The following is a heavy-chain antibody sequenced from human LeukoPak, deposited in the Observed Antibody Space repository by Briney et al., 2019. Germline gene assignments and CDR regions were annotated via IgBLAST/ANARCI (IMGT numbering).Heavy chain of an antibody. CDR1: GFTFSSYS. Sequence: GGSLILSCAASGFTFSSYSMNWVRQAPGKGLEWVAFIRNYGSDKYYADSVKGRFTISRDNSKNTLYLQMNSLRAEDTAVYYCAKAGHIEVVTAYYFDYWGQGTLVTVSS. J-gene: IGHJ4*02. CDR3: AKAGHIEVVTAYYFDY. V-gene: IGHV3-30*02. CDR2: IRNYGSDK. D-gene: IGHD2-21*02.